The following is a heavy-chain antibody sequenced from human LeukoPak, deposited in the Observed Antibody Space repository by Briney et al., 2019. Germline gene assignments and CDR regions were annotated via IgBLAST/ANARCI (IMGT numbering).Heavy chain of an antibody. V-gene: IGHV4-59*01. D-gene: IGHD4-17*01. CDR2: IYYSGST. CDR1: GGSISSYY. CDR3: ARGYGNFDY. J-gene: IGHJ4*02. Sequence: SETLSLTCTVSGGSISSYYWSWIRQPPGKGLEWIGYIYYSGSTNYNPSLKSRVTISVDTSKNQFSLKLSSVTAADTAVYYCARGYGNFDYWGQGTLVTVSS.